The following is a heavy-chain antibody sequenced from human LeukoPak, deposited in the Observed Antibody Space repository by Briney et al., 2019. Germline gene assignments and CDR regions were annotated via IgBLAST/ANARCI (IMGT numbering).Heavy chain of an antibody. Sequence: GGSLRLSCATSEFTFSSYWMHWVRQVPGKGLVWVSRINGDGSSTLYADSVKGRFTISRDSAKNTLYLEMNSLRAEDTAVYYCAKGRYSSGPFDYWGQGTLVTVSS. J-gene: IGHJ4*02. CDR2: INGDGSST. V-gene: IGHV3-74*01. D-gene: IGHD6-19*01. CDR1: EFTFSSYW. CDR3: AKGRYSSGPFDY.